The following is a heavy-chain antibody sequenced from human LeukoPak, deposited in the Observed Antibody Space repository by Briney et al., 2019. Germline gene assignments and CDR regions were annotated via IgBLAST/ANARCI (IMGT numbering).Heavy chain of an antibody. CDR2: ISGSGGST. V-gene: IGHV3-23*01. D-gene: IGHD3-22*01. Sequence: GGSLRLSCATSGFTFSSYAISWVRQAPGKGLEWVSAISGSGGSTYYADSVKGRFTISRDNSKNTLYLQMNSLRAEDTAVYYCAKDRSRYYDSSGYESYWGQGTLVTVSS. CDR3: AKDRSRYYDSSGYESY. J-gene: IGHJ4*02. CDR1: GFTFSSYA.